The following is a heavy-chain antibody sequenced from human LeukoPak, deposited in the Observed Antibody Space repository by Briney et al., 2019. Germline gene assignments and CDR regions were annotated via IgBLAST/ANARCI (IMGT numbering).Heavy chain of an antibody. CDR1: GYTFTGYY. CDR3: GKGGYYTLYYYYYYYMDV. CDR2: INLNSGGT. V-gene: IGHV1-2*02. Sequence: ASVKVSCKASGYTFTGYYMHWVRQAPGQGLEWMGWINLNSGGTNYAQKFQGRVTMTRVTSSSTAYMELSRLRSDDTAVYYCGKGGYYTLYYYYYYYMDVWGKGTTVTVSS. D-gene: IGHD3-3*01. J-gene: IGHJ6*03.